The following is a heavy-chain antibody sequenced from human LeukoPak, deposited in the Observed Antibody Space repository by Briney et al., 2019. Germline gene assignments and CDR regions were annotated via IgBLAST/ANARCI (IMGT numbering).Heavy chain of an antibody. Sequence: GGSLRLSCAASGFTFDDYAMHWVRQAPGKGLEWVSGISWNSGSIGYADSVKGRLTISRDNAKNSLYLQMNSLRAEDTALYYCAKDGEGTATRPNFDCWGQGTLVTVSS. CDR3: AKDGEGTATRPNFDC. CDR1: GFTFDDYA. J-gene: IGHJ4*02. D-gene: IGHD5-18*01. V-gene: IGHV3-9*01. CDR2: ISWNSGSI.